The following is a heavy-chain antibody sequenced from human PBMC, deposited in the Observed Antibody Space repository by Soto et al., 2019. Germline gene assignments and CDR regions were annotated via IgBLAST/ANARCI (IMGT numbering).Heavy chain of an antibody. Sequence: GGSLRLSCAASGFTFSSYGMHWVRQAPGKGLEWVAVIWYDGSNKYYADSVKGRFTISRDNSKNTLYLQMNSLRAEDTAVYYCATNPLIAARGEIYWGQGTLVTVSS. CDR3: ATNPLIAARGEIY. J-gene: IGHJ4*02. D-gene: IGHD6-6*01. CDR2: IWYDGSNK. V-gene: IGHV3-33*01. CDR1: GFTFSSYG.